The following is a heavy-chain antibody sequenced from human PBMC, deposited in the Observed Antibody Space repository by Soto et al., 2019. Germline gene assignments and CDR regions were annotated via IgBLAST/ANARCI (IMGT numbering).Heavy chain of an antibody. CDR1: GGSISSSSYY. Sequence: PSETLSLTCTVSGGSISSSSYYWGWIRQPPGKGLEWIGSIYYSGSTYYNPSLKSRVTISVDTSMNQFSLKLSSVTAADTAVYYCARQSGGSGSYVYYGMDVWGQGTTVTVSS. J-gene: IGHJ6*02. CDR3: ARQSGGSGSYVYYGMDV. V-gene: IGHV4-39*01. CDR2: IYYSGST. D-gene: IGHD3-10*01.